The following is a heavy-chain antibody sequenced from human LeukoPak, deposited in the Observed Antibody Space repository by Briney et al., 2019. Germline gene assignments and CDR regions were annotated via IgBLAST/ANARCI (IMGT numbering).Heavy chain of an antibody. CDR1: GFSFSDYS. D-gene: IGHD6-19*01. V-gene: IGHV3-21*01. CDR2: ISGNSRYI. J-gene: IGHJ4*02. Sequence: PGGSLRLSCAASGFSFSDYSMNWVRQAPGKGLEWVSSISGNSRYIYYADSVKGRFTISRDNAKNSLSLQMNSLRAEDMAVYYCAREGGSSAWYSLDYWGQGTLVTVSS. CDR3: AREGGSSAWYSLDY.